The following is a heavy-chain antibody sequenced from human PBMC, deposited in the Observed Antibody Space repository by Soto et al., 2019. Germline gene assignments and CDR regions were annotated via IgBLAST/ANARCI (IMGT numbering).Heavy chain of an antibody. Sequence: SVKVSCKASGGTFSSYAISWVRQAPGQGLEWMGGIIPIFGTANYAQKFQGRVTITADESTSTAYMELSSLRSEDTAVYYCARLSRGPYYYDSSGYYSHPVDYWGQGTLVTVSS. D-gene: IGHD3-22*01. CDR3: ARLSRGPYYYDSSGYYSHPVDY. V-gene: IGHV1-69*13. CDR2: IIPIFGTA. CDR1: GGTFSSYA. J-gene: IGHJ4*02.